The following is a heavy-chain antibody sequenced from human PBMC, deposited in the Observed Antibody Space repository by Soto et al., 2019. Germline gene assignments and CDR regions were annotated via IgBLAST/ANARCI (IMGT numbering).Heavy chain of an antibody. D-gene: IGHD3-10*01. CDR1: GFTFDSYA. J-gene: IGHJ4*02. CDR2: ITWNSGSV. V-gene: IGHV3-9*01. CDR3: TRAASPHYSGSASFYHTRTSYFFDY. Sequence: EVQLVESGGGLVQPGRSLRLSCAASGFTFDSYAMHWVRQAPGKGLEWVSGITWNSGSVFYADSVKGRFTISRDSAKNSLYLQMNSLRAEDAALYYCTRAASPHYSGSASFYHTRTSYFFDYWGQGALVTVSS.